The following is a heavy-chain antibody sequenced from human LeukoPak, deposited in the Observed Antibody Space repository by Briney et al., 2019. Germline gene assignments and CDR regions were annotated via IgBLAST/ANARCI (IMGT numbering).Heavy chain of an antibody. D-gene: IGHD2-2*01. CDR3: ARNLPGYCSSTSCTTGAFDI. V-gene: IGHV4-28*05. CDR1: GYSISSSNW. J-gene: IGHJ3*02. Sequence: SDTLSLTCAVSGYSISSSNWWGWIRQPPGKGLEWIGYIYYSGSIYYNPSLKSRVTMSADTSKNQFSLKLSSVTAVDTAVYYCARNLPGYCSSTSCTTGAFDIWGQGTMVTVSS. CDR2: IYYSGSI.